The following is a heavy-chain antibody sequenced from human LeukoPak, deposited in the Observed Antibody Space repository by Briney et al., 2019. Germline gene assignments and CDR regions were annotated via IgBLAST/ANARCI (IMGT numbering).Heavy chain of an antibody. CDR3: ARAGGWRTAALGLDY. V-gene: IGHV4-4*02. J-gene: IGHJ4*02. D-gene: IGHD6-13*01. Sequence: PSETLSLTCGVSGGSISSTNWWSWVRQPPGQGLEWIGEISLTGETNYNPSLNGRVTMSLDESRNQLSLDLTSVTAADTAVYYCARAGGWRTAALGLDYWGQGTLVTVSS. CDR1: GGSISSTNW. CDR2: ISLTGET.